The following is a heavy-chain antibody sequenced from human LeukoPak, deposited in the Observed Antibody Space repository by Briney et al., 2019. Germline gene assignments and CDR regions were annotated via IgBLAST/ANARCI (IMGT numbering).Heavy chain of an antibody. CDR1: GGSISSSSYY. CDR3: ARESDSSSSSFDY. Sequence: SETLSLTCTVSGGSISSSSYYWGWVRQPPGKGLEWIGGIYYSGSTYYNPSLKSRVTISVDTSKNQFSLKLSSVTAADTAVYYCARESDSSSSSFDYWGQGTLVTVSS. J-gene: IGHJ4*02. D-gene: IGHD6-6*01. V-gene: IGHV4-39*07. CDR2: IYYSGST.